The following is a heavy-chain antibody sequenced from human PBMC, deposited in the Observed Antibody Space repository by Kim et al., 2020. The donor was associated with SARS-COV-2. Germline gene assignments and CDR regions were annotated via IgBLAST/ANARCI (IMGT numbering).Heavy chain of an antibody. CDR3: AKGPSSSSSRYWFDP. CDR2: ISGSGGST. V-gene: IGHV3-23*01. Sequence: GGSLRLSCAASGFTFSSYAMSWVRQAPGKGLEWVSAISGSGGSTYYADSVKGRFTISRDNSKNTLYLQMNSLRAEDTAVYYCAKGPSSSSSRYWFDPWGQGTLVTVSS. CDR1: GFTFSSYA. J-gene: IGHJ5*02. D-gene: IGHD6-6*01.